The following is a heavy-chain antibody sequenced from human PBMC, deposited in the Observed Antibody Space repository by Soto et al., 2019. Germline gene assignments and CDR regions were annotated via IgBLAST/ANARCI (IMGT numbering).Heavy chain of an antibody. D-gene: IGHD3-3*01. Sequence: GASVKVSCKASGYTFTSYGVSWVRQAPGQGLEWMGWISAYNGNTNYAQKLQGRVTMTTDTSKSTAYMELRSLRSDDTAVYYCARVYDFGVVITIHNWFDPGGQGTLVIVSS. CDR2: ISAYNGNT. CDR1: GYTFTSYG. J-gene: IGHJ5*02. CDR3: ARVYDFGVVITIHNWFDP. V-gene: IGHV1-18*01.